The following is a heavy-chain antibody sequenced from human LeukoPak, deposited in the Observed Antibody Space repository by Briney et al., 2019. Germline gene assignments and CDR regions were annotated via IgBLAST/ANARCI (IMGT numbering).Heavy chain of an antibody. V-gene: IGHV3-11*01. Sequence: PGGSLRLSCAASGFTFSDYYMSWIRQAPGKGLEWVSYISSSGSTTYYADSVKGRFTISRDNSKNTLYLQMNSLRAEDTAVYYCAKDTGSGYYYFDYWGQGTLVTVSS. CDR2: ISSSGSTT. CDR3: AKDTGSGYYYFDY. D-gene: IGHD6-19*01. CDR1: GFTFSDYY. J-gene: IGHJ4*02.